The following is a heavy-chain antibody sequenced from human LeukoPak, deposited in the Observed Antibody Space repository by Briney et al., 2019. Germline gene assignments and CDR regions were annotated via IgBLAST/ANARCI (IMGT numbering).Heavy chain of an antibody. CDR3: ARRSPANCLDY. CDR1: GYSFTTYW. Sequence: GESLKISCKGSGYSFTTYWIGWVRQLPGKGLEWMAIIYPGDSDTRYSPSFQGQVTISADKSISTAYLQWSSLKASDTAMYYCARRSPANCLDYWGQGTLVTVSS. CDR2: IYPGDSDT. V-gene: IGHV5-51*01. D-gene: IGHD4/OR15-4a*01. J-gene: IGHJ4*02.